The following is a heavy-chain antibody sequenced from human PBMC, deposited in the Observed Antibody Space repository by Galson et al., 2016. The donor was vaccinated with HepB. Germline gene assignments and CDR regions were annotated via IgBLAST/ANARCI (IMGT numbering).Heavy chain of an antibody. V-gene: IGHV3-23*01. J-gene: IGHJ5*02. CDR2: ISGSGGST. CDR3: AKDGDYYDFWSGYSNWFYP. Sequence: SLRLSCAASGFTFSTYAMNWVRQAPGKGLEWVSGISGSGGSTYYADSVKGRFTISRDSSKNTLYLQMNSLRAEDTAVYYCAKDGDYYDFWSGYSNWFYPWGQGTLVTVSS. CDR1: GFTFSTYA. D-gene: IGHD3-3*01.